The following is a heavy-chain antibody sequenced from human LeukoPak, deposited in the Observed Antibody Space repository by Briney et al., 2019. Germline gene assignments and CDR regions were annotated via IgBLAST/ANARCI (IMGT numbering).Heavy chain of an antibody. CDR1: GFTFSSYS. Sequence: GGSLRLSCAASGFTFSSYSMNWVRQAPGQGLEWVSSVSGTSTYIYYADSVRGRFTIYRDNAKNSLYLQMNSLRAEDTAVYYCARDREAGQGLDDYWGQGTLVTVSS. J-gene: IGHJ4*02. CDR2: VSGTSTYI. CDR3: ARDREAGQGLDDY. D-gene: IGHD6-19*01. V-gene: IGHV3-21*01.